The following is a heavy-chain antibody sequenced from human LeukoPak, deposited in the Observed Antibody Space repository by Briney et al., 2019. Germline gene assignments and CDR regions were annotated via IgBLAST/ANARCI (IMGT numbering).Heavy chain of an antibody. J-gene: IGHJ5*02. D-gene: IGHD3-10*01. CDR3: ARAGFGEQGWFDP. CDR2: IYTSGST. CDR1: GGSISSGSYY. Sequence: SQTLSLTCTVSGGSISSGSYYWSWIRQPAGKGLEWIGRIYTSGSTNYNPSLKSRVTISVDTSKNQFSLKLSSVTAADTAVYYCARAGFGEQGWFDPWGQGTLVTVSS. V-gene: IGHV4-61*02.